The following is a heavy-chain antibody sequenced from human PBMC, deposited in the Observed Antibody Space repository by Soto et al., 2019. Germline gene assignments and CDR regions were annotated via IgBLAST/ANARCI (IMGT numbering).Heavy chain of an antibody. Sequence: QVQLQQWGAGLLKPSETLSLTCAVYGGSFSGYYWSWIRQPPVKGLEWIGEINHSGSTNYNPSLKSRVTISVDTSKNQFSLKLSSVTAADTAVYYCARRGYYDSSGYYSYYFDYWGQGTLVTVSS. V-gene: IGHV4-34*01. J-gene: IGHJ4*02. CDR2: INHSGST. CDR1: GGSFSGYY. D-gene: IGHD3-22*01. CDR3: ARRGYYDSSGYYSYYFDY.